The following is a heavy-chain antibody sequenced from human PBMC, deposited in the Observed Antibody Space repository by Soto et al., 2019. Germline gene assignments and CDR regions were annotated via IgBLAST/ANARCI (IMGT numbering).Heavy chain of an antibody. CDR1: GFTFSTYN. J-gene: IGHJ3*01. CDR3: VDDQVATDTFDV. V-gene: IGHV3-30*02. Sequence: GGSLRLSCAASGFTFSTYNMHWVRQAPGKGLDWVAFISYDGNNEHYADSVKGRFTISRDNSKNTLFLQMNSLRAEDTAVYYCVDDQVATDTFDVWGQGTMVTV. D-gene: IGHD1-1*01. CDR2: ISYDGNNE.